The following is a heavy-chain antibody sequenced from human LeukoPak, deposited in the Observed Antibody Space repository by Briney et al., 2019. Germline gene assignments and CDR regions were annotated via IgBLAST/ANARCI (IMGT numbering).Heavy chain of an antibody. D-gene: IGHD5-12*01. J-gene: IGHJ6*02. V-gene: IGHV4-31*03. CDR2: IYYSGST. CDR3: AREREIYSGYDYAYYYYYGMDV. CDR1: GGSISSGGYY. Sequence: PSETLSLTCTVSGGSISSGGYYWSWLRQHPGKGLEWLGYIYYSGSTYYNPSLKSRVTISVDTSKNQFSLKLSSVTAADTAVYYCAREREIYSGYDYAYYYYYGMDVWGQGTTVTVSS.